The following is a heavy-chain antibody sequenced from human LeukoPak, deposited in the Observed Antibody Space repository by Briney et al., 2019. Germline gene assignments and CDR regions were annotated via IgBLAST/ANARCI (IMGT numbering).Heavy chain of an antibody. CDR2: IYYSGST. Sequence: PSETLSLTCTVSGGSISSYYWSWIRQPPGKGLEWIGYIYYSGSTNYNPSLKSRVTISVDTSKNQFSLKLSSVTAADTAVYYCARLVRGTVTFDYWGQGTLVTVSS. J-gene: IGHJ4*02. CDR3: ARLVRGTVTFDY. D-gene: IGHD4-17*01. CDR1: GGSISSYY. V-gene: IGHV4-59*08.